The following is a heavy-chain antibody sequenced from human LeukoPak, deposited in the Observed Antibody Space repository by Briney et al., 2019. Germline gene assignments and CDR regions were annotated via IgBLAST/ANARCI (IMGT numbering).Heavy chain of an antibody. CDR1: GASNGSYY. Sequence: SETLTLTCTVSGASNGSYYWNWIRQPPEKGLQWIGYIYYSGTTNYNPSLKSRVTISIDTSKNQFSLELSSVTAADTAVYYCARDGYSGYGPNIYFDYWGQGTLVTVSS. D-gene: IGHD5-12*01. V-gene: IGHV4-59*01. J-gene: IGHJ4*02. CDR2: IYYSGTT. CDR3: ARDGYSGYGPNIYFDY.